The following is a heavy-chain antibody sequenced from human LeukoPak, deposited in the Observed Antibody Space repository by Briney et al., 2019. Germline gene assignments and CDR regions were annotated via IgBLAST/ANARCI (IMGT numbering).Heavy chain of an antibody. J-gene: IGHJ5*02. Sequence: SETLSLTCAVSGGSFSGYYWSWIRQPPGKGLEWIGEINQSGSTNYNPSLKSRVTISVDTSKSQFSLKLNSMTATDTAVYYCVKIVILTPFDPWGQGTLVTVSS. D-gene: IGHD1-26*01. CDR3: VKIVILTPFDP. V-gene: IGHV4-34*01. CDR1: GGSFSGYY. CDR2: INQSGST.